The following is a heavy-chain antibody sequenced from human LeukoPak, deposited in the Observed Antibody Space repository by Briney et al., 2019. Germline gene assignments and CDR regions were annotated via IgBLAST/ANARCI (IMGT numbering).Heavy chain of an antibody. V-gene: IGHV4-4*07. CDR1: GGSISSYY. CDR2: IYTSGST. CDR3: ARRAYSYGHGYYFDY. Sequence: SETLSLTCTVSGGSISSYYWSWIRQPAGKGLEWIGRIYTSGSTNYNPSLKSRVTISVDTSKNQFSLKLSSVTAADTAVYYCARRAYSYGHGYYFDYWGQGTLVTVSS. J-gene: IGHJ4*02. D-gene: IGHD5-18*01.